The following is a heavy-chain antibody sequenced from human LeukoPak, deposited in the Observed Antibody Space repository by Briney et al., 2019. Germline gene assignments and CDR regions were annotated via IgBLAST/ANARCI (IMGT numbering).Heavy chain of an antibody. CDR3: ARQSTIFGDYYYYYMDV. Sequence: ASVKLSCKASGGTFNNYAFSWVRQAPGQGLEWMGGIIPIFGTANYAEKFQGRVTITADESTTTAYMELSSLRSEDTAVYYCARQSTIFGDYYYYYMDVWGKGTTVTVSS. CDR2: IIPIFGTA. J-gene: IGHJ6*03. CDR1: GGTFNNYA. D-gene: IGHD3-3*01. V-gene: IGHV1-69*13.